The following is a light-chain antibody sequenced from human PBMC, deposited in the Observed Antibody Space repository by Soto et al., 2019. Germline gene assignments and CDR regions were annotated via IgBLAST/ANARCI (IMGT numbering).Light chain of an antibody. Sequence: EIVMTQSPATLSVSPGERATLSCRASQSVSSNLACYQQKPGQAPRLLIYRASTRATGVPARFSGSGSGTEFTLNISSLQSEDFAVYYCQQYNNWPKMFGQGTKVDIK. CDR3: QQYNNWPKM. V-gene: IGKV3-15*01. J-gene: IGKJ1*01. CDR2: RAS. CDR1: QSVSSN.